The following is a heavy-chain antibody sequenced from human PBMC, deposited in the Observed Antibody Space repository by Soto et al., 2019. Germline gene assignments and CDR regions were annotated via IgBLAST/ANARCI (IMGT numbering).Heavy chain of an antibody. CDR2: IYPGDSDI. CDR1: GYRFTNFW. V-gene: IGHV5-51*01. Sequence: GESRKISCKGSGYRFTNFWIGWVRQMPGKGLEWMGIIYPGDSDIRYSPSFQGQVTISADKSINTAYLQWSSLKASDTAMYYCARQNGAFDIWGQGTMVTVSS. CDR3: ARQNGAFDI. D-gene: IGHD2-8*01. J-gene: IGHJ3*02.